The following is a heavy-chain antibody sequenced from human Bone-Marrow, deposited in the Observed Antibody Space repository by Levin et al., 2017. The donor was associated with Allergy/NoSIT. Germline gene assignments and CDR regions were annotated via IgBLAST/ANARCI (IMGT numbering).Heavy chain of an antibody. D-gene: IGHD5-12*01. Sequence: GESLKISCKGSGYSFTNHWIGWVRQTPGKGLEWMGIIYPGDSDTRYSPSFQGQVTISADRSITTAYLQWPGLKVSDTAIYYCAILDSGNDYDALDVWGQGTMFIVSS. V-gene: IGHV5-51*01. CDR1: GYSFTNHW. CDR3: AILDSGNDYDALDV. J-gene: IGHJ3*01. CDR2: IYPGDSDT.